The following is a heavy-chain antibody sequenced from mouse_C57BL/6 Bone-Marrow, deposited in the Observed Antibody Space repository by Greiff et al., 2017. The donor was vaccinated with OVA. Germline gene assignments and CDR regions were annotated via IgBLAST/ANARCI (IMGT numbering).Heavy chain of an antibody. V-gene: IGHV1-54*01. Sequence: VKLVESGAELVRPGTSVKVSCKASGYAFTNYLIEWVKQRPGQGLEWIGVINPGSGGTNYNEKFKGKATLTADKSSSTAYMQLSSLTSEDSAVYCCARTGLWALYYDGSSYDLFDVWGTGTTVTVSS. CDR3: ARTGLWALYYDGSSYDLFDV. J-gene: IGHJ1*03. CDR1: GYAFTNYL. CDR2: INPGSGGT. D-gene: IGHD1-1*01.